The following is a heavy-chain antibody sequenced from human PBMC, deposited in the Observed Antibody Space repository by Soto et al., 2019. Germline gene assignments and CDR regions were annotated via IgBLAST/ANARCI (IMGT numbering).Heavy chain of an antibody. J-gene: IGHJ4*01. CDR2: MLYTGTT. D-gene: IGHD5-18*01. CDR3: ARGRGDGFGINY. V-gene: IGHV4-30-4*01. Sequence: SETLSLTCAVSGGSVSSGDNYWSWIRQPPGKGMESIAYMLYTGTTYYNPSLNNRVTISVDTSTNMFSLRLSALSAADTAAYYCARGRGDGFGINYCGHEIVITVAS. CDR1: GGSVSSGDNY.